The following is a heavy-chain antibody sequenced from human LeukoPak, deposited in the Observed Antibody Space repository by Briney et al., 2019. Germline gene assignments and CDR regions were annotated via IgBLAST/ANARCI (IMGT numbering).Heavy chain of an antibody. CDR1: GFTFDDYA. V-gene: IGHV3-9*03. CDR3: AKDRGYDSSGYWFDY. D-gene: IGHD3-22*01. Sequence: GRSLRLSCAASGFTFDDYAMHWVRQAPGKGLEWVSGISWNSGSIGYADSVKGRFTISRDNAKNSLYLQMNSLRAEDMALYHCAKDRGYDSSGYWFDYWGQGTLVTVSS. CDR2: ISWNSGSI. J-gene: IGHJ4*02.